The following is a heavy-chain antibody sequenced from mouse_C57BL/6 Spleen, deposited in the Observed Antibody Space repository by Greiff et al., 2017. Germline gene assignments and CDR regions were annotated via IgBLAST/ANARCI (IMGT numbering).Heavy chain of an antibody. V-gene: IGHV7-3*01. CDR3: ARYVPYYYGRSYAMDY. J-gene: IGHJ4*01. CDR1: GFTFTDYY. D-gene: IGHD1-1*01. CDR2: IRNKANGYTT. Sequence: EVMLVESGGGLVQPGGSLSLSCAASGFTFTDYYMSWVRQPPGKALEWLGFIRNKANGYTTEYSASVQGRFTISRDNYQSILYLQMNALRAEDSATYYGARYVPYYYGRSYAMDYWGQGTSVTVSS.